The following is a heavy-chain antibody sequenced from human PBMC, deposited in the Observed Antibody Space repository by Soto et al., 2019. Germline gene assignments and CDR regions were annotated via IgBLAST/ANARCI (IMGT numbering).Heavy chain of an antibody. CDR2: IYPGDSDT. J-gene: IGHJ6*02. CDR3: ATDSGYPSNYYYYGMDV. V-gene: IGHV5-51*01. CDR1: GYSFTSYW. D-gene: IGHD3-22*01. Sequence: GESLKISCKGSGYSFTSYWIGWVRQMPGKGLEWMGIIYPGDSDTRYSPSFQGQVTISRDNSKNTPYLQMNSLRAEDTAVYHCATDSGYPSNYYYYGMDVWGQGTTVTVSS.